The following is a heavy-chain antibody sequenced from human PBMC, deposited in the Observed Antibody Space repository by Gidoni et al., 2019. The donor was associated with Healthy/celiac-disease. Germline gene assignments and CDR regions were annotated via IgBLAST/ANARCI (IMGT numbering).Heavy chain of an antibody. D-gene: IGHD2-15*01. Sequence: EVQLVESGGGVVRHGGSLRLSCAASGSTFDDYGMSWVRQAPGKGLEWVSGINWNGGSTGYADAVKGRFTISRDNAKNSLYLQMNSLRAEDTALYYCARDGGGYCSGGSCYSVEGGMDVWGQGTTVTVSS. V-gene: IGHV3-20*04. CDR3: ARDGGGYCSGGSCYSVEGGMDV. CDR2: INWNGGST. J-gene: IGHJ6*02. CDR1: GSTFDDYG.